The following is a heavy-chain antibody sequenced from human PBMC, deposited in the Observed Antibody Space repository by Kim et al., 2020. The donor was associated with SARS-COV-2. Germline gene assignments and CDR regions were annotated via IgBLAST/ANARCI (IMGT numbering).Heavy chain of an antibody. J-gene: IGHJ4*02. Sequence: ASVKVSCKASGYTFTSFALYWVRHAPGQRLEWIGWINAGNGNTKCSQKFQDRLTMTRDTSASTAYMDLSSLRSEDTAVYYCARYSGSYSLDFWGQGTLVTVAS. D-gene: IGHD1-26*01. V-gene: IGHV1-3*01. CDR3: ARYSGSYSLDF. CDR1: GYTFTSFA. CDR2: INAGNGNT.